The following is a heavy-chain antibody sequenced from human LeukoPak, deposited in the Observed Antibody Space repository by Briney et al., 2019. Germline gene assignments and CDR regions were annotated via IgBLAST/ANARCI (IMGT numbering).Heavy chain of an antibody. D-gene: IGHD6-13*01. CDR3: AKSRIAAAGTSDY. CDR2: ISGSGGST. V-gene: IGHV3-23*01. Sequence: GGSLRLSCAHSVFTFSSYAMSSVRQAPGKGLEWVSAISGSGGSTYYADSVKGRFTISRDNSKNTLYLQMNSLRAEDTAVYYCAKSRIAAAGTSDYWGQGTLVTVSS. CDR1: VFTFSSYA. J-gene: IGHJ4*02.